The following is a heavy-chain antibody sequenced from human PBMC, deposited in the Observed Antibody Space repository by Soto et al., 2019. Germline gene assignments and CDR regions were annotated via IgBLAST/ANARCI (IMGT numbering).Heavy chain of an antibody. J-gene: IGHJ6*02. V-gene: IGHV1-69*13. D-gene: IGHD6-13*01. CDR2: TIPIFGTA. Sequence: GASVKFSCKASGGTFSSYAISWVRQAPGQGLEWMGGTIPIFGTANYAQKFQGRVTITADESTSTAYMELSSLRSEDTAVYYCARDSSEGASSSWYGYYGMDVWGQGTTVTVSS. CDR3: ARDSSEGASSSWYGYYGMDV. CDR1: GGTFSSYA.